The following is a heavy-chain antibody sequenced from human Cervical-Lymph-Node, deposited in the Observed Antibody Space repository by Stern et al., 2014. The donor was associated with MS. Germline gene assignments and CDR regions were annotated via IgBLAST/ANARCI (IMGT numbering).Heavy chain of an antibody. V-gene: IGHV2-70*01. J-gene: IGHJ6*02. D-gene: IGHD6-25*01. Sequence: ESGPALVKSTQTLTLTCAFSGFSLTTTGMSVTWIRQPPGKALEWLALIAWADDKYYSTSLKTRLTVSKDSSVNQVVLTLPNIDPADTATYYCARTLAAAGTAYYYGMDVWGQGTTVTVSS. CDR2: IAWADDK. CDR1: GFSLTTTGMS. CDR3: ARTLAAAGTAYYYGMDV.